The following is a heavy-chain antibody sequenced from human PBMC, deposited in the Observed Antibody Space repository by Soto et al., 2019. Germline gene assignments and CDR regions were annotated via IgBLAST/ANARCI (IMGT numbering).Heavy chain of an antibody. V-gene: IGHV4-31*03. J-gene: IGHJ4*02. D-gene: IGHD3-3*01. CDR1: GGSISSGGYY. CDR2: IYYSGST. Sequence: QVQLQESGPGLVKPSQTLSLTCTVSGGSISSGGYYWSWIRQHPGKGLEWIGYIYYSGSTYYNPSLKSRVTISVDTSKNQFSLKLSSVTAADTAVYYCERTGPSGYSLYDYWGQGTLVTVSS. CDR3: ERTGPSGYSLYDY.